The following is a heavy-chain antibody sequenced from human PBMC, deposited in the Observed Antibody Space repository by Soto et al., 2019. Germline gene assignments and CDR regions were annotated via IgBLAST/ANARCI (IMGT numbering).Heavy chain of an antibody. D-gene: IGHD1-26*01. V-gene: IGHV3-30*04. J-gene: IGHJ4*02. CDR2: ISYNGRSI. Sequence: QVQLVESGGGVVQPGRSLRLSCAASGFTFSDYPMHWVRQVSGKGLEWMAVISYNGRSILYADSVKGRFTITRDDPSNTLYLHMNSLRPEDTAVYCCARDLFRGAPDYLDHWGQGTPVTVSS. CDR3: ARDLFRGAPDYLDH. CDR1: GFTFSDYP.